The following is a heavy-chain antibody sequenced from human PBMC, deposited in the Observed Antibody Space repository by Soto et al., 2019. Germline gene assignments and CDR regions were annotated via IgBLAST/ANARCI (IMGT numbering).Heavy chain of an antibody. D-gene: IGHD2-2*01. CDR1: GGSISTYY. J-gene: IGHJ3*01. CDR2: ISYSGST. Sequence: LSLTCTVSGGSISTYYWSWIRQPPGKGLEWIGYISYSGSTDYNPSLKSRVTISVDTSKNHFSLKLSSVTAADTAVYYCARRGTRXCSSNGCYDGASDAWGQGTKVTVSS. V-gene: IGHV4-59*08. CDR3: ARRGTRXCSSNGCYDGASDA.